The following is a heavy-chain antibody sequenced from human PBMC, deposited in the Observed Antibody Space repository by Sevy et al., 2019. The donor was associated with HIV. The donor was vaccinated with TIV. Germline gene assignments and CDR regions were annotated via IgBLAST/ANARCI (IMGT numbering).Heavy chain of an antibody. J-gene: IGHJ4*02. CDR2: IIPIFGTA. CDR3: ARAGSGHLRGELDY. Sequence: ASVKVSCKASGGTFSSYAISWVRQAPGQELEWMGGIIPIFGTANYAQKFQGRVTITADESTSTAYMELSSLRSEDTAVYYCARAGSGHLRGELDYWGQGTLVTVSS. CDR1: GGTFSSYA. D-gene: IGHD2-15*01. V-gene: IGHV1-69*13.